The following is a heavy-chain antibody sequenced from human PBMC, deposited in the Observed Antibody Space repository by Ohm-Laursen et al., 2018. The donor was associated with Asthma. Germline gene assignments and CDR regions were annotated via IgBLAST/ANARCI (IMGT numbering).Heavy chain of an antibody. V-gene: IGHV3-30-3*01. Sequence: SLRLSCAASGFTFSTFAMHWVRQAPGKGPEWVSIITSDGGWTSCADSVRGRFTISRDNSKNILYMQMNSLRAEDTAVYYCARRDYSGGDPDAAFDIWGQGTMVTVSS. CDR2: ITSDGGWT. CDR3: ARRDYSGGDPDAAFDI. D-gene: IGHD2-21*02. J-gene: IGHJ3*02. CDR1: GFTFSTFA.